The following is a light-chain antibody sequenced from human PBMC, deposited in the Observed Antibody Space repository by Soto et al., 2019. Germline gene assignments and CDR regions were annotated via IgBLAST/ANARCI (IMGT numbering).Light chain of an antibody. Sequence: DIQMTQSPSSVSASVGDRVTITCRASQDINKWLAWYQQKPGLAPNLVIYTASRLHGGGPSRFSGSASGTDFTLTISSLQPEDIATYYCQESYSTSFGQGTKVDIK. CDR3: QESYSTS. CDR2: TAS. V-gene: IGKV1-12*01. CDR1: QDINKW. J-gene: IGKJ1*01.